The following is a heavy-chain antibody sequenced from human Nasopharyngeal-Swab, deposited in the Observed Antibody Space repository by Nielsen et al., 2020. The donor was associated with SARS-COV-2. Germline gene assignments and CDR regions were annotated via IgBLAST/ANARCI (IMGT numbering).Heavy chain of an antibody. Sequence: ASVKVSCKASGYTFTSYYMHWVRQAPGKGLEWMGGFDPEDGETIYAQKFQGRVTMTEDTSTDTAYMELSSLRSEDTAVYYCATDFAVVVAATLGYWGQGTLVTVSS. J-gene: IGHJ4*02. CDR1: GYTFTSYY. CDR3: ATDFAVVVAATLGY. V-gene: IGHV1-24*01. CDR2: FDPEDGET. D-gene: IGHD2-15*01.